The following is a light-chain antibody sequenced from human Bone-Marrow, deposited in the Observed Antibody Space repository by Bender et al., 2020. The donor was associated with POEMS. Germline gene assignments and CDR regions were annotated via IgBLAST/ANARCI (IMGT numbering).Light chain of an antibody. CDR2: EDT. CDR3: SSYAGSNNFDVV. J-gene: IGLJ2*01. V-gene: IGLV2-8*01. CDR1: SSDIGAYNY. Sequence: QSALTQPPSASGSPGESVTISCTGTSSDIGAYNYVSWYQQHPGKAPKLMIYEDTKRPSGVPDRFSGAKSGNTASLTVSGLQAEDEADYYCSSYAGSNNFDVVFGGGTKLTVL.